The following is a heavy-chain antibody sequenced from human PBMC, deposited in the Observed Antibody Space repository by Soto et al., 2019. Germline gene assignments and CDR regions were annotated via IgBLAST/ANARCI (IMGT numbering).Heavy chain of an antibody. D-gene: IGHD2-2*01. Sequence: QVQRVQSGAGVRKPGSSVKVSCRASGGTFNNYVINWGRQAPGQGLEWMAGIIPIFGTPNYAQKYQGRATITADKSTSTAYMELNSRRSEDTAVYYCAGRCDGTNCLAHFDYWGQGTLVTVSS. CDR1: GGTFNNYV. CDR3: AGRCDGTNCLAHFDY. J-gene: IGHJ4*02. CDR2: IIPIFGTP. V-gene: IGHV1-69*06.